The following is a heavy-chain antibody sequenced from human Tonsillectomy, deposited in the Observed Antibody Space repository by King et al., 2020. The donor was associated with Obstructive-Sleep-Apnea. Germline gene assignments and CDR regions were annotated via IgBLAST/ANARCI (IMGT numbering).Heavy chain of an antibody. V-gene: IGHV1-46*01. CDR1: GYTFSSYY. CDR2: INPSDGST. Sequence: QLVQSGAEVKKPGASVKVSCKASGYTFSSYYMHWVRQAPGQGLEWMGIINPSDGSTSYSQKFQGRVTMTRDTSTSTVYMELSSLGSEDTAVDYCARERHGMDVWGQGTTVTVSS. D-gene: IGHD6-25*01. CDR3: ARERHGMDV. J-gene: IGHJ6*02.